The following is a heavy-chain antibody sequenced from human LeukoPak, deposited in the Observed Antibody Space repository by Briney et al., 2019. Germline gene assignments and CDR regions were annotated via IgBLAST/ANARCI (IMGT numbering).Heavy chain of an antibody. CDR1: GGSISSYY. CDR2: IYYSGST. CDR3: ARGRAYYDFWSGYLDY. Sequence: SETLSLTCTVSGGSISSYYWSWIRQPPGKGLEWIGYIYYSGSTNYNPSLKSRVTISVDTSKNQFSLKLSSVTAADTAVYYCARGRAYYDFWSGYLDYRGQRTLVTVSS. V-gene: IGHV4-59*08. J-gene: IGHJ4*02. D-gene: IGHD3-3*01.